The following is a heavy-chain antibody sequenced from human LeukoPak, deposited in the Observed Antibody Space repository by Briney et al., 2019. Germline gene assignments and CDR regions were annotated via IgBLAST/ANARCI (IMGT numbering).Heavy chain of an antibody. CDR1: GFTFSDSP. CDR2: VKGKVDNYAT. V-gene: IGHV3-73*01. J-gene: IGHJ6*03. D-gene: IGHD6-6*01. Sequence: GGSLKLSCAASGFTFSDSPIHWVRQASGKGLEWVGRVKGKVDNYATGYAASVKGRFTISRDDSKNTAYLQMNSLKTEDTAVYYCTRPYSSSSVDYYYYMDVWGKGTTVTVSS. CDR3: TRPYSSSSVDYYYYMDV.